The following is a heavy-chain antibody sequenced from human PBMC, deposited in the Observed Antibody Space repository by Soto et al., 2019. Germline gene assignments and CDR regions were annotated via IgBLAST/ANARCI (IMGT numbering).Heavy chain of an antibody. V-gene: IGHV4-59*01. D-gene: IGHD6-19*01. CDR3: AREGSGGSGWYDYFDS. CDR1: GGSIGSDY. Sequence: PSETLSLTCTVSGGSIGSDYWSWIRQPPGKGLEWIGYSHYRGSSNYNPSLKSRVTISVDTSKNKFSLRLISVTAADTAVYYCAREGSGGSGWYDYFDSWGQGTLVTVS. J-gene: IGHJ4*02. CDR2: SHYRGSS.